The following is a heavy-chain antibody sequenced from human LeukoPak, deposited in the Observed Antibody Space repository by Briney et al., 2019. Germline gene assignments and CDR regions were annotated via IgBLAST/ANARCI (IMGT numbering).Heavy chain of an antibody. D-gene: IGHD4-17*01. CDR3: ARLTTVDY. CDR2: INHSGST. V-gene: IGHV4-34*01. CDR1: GGSFSGYY. J-gene: IGHJ4*02. Sequence: SEALSLTCAVYGGSFSGYYWSWIRQPPGKGLEWIGEINHSGSTNYNPSLKSRVTTSVDTSKNQFSLKLSSVTAADTAVYYCARLTTVDYWGQGTLVTVSS.